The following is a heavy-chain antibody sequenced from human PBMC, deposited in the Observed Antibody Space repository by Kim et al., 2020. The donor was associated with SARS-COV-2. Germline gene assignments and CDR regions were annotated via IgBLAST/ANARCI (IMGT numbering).Heavy chain of an antibody. J-gene: IGHJ5*02. CDR2: IYYSGST. CDR1: GGSISSGGYY. CDR3: ARDGGSIAAAGRGGWFDP. V-gene: IGHV4-31*03. D-gene: IGHD6-13*01. Sequence: SETLSLTCTVSGGSISSGGYYWSWIRQHPGKGLEWIGYIYYSGSTYYNPSLKSRVTISVDTSKNQFSLKLSSVTAADTAVYYCARDGGSIAAAGRGGWFDPWGQGTLVTVSS.